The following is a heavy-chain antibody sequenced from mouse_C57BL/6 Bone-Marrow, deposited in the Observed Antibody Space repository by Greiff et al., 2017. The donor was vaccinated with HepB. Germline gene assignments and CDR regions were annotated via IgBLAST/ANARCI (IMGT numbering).Heavy chain of an antibody. D-gene: IGHD2-4*01. Sequence: VQLQQSGAELAKPGASVKLSCKASGYTFTSYWMHWVKQRHGQGLEWIGYINPSSGYTKYNQKLKDKATLTADKSSSTAYMQLSSLTYEDSAVYDCARNTYYDYDVSWFAYWGQVTLVTVSA. CDR2: INPSSGYT. CDR3: ARNTYYDYDVSWFAY. V-gene: IGHV1-7*01. J-gene: IGHJ3*01. CDR1: GYTFTSYW.